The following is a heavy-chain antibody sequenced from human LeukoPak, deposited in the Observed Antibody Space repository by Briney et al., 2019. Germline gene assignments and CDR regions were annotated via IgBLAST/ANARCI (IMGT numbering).Heavy chain of an antibody. D-gene: IGHD2-2*01. CDR2: IYRGGST. Sequence: PGGSLRLSCAASGFTVSSNYMSWVRQAPGKGLEWVSVIYRGGSTYYADSVKGRFTISRDNSKNTLYLQMNSLRAEDTAVYYCAGSSSPPTFDYWGQGTLVTASS. J-gene: IGHJ4*02. CDR1: GFTVSSNY. CDR3: AGSSSPPTFDY. V-gene: IGHV3-66*01.